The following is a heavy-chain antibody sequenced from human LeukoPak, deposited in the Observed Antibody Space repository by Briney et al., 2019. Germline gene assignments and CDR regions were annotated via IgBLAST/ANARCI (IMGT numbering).Heavy chain of an antibody. CDR1: GFTFSSYS. CDR2: IRYDGSNK. V-gene: IGHV3-30*02. Sequence: GGSLRLSCAASGFTFSSYSMNWVRQAPGKGLEWVAFIRYDGSNKYYADSVKGRFTISRDNSKNTLYLQMNSLRAEDTAVYYCAKATYWYFDLWGRGTLVTVSS. D-gene: IGHD4-17*01. CDR3: AKATYWYFDL. J-gene: IGHJ2*01.